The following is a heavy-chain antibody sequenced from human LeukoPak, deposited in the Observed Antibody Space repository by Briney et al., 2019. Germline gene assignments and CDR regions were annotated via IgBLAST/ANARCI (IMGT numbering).Heavy chain of an antibody. Sequence: SETLSLTCTVSGGSISSYYWTWIRQPAGKGLEWIGRTHTSGSTNYNPSLKSRVTMSVDTSKNQFSLKLTSVTAADTAVYYCARDRRLWFGELLFAFDIWGQGTMVTVSS. D-gene: IGHD3-10*01. V-gene: IGHV4-4*07. CDR2: THTSGST. CDR3: ARDRRLWFGELLFAFDI. J-gene: IGHJ3*02. CDR1: GGSISSYY.